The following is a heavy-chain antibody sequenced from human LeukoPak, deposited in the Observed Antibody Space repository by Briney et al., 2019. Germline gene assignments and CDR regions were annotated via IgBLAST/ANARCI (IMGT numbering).Heavy chain of an antibody. V-gene: IGHV4-38-2*01. CDR2: MHHSGGT. Sequence: PSGTLSLTCGVSGYSISSDYYWGWIRQSPGKGLEWIVTMHHSGGTYYDPSLRSRVTISVDTSRNQFSLRLSSVTATDTAVYYCARSPLFFYHMDVRGKGTTVTVSS. D-gene: IGHD2/OR15-2a*01. CDR3: ARSPLFFYHMDV. CDR1: GYSISSDYY. J-gene: IGHJ6*03.